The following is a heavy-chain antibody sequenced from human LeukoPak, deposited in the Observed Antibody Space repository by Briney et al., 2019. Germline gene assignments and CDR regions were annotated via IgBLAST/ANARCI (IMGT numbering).Heavy chain of an antibody. D-gene: IGHD6-13*01. V-gene: IGHV3-7*01. Sequence: PGGSLRLSCAASGFTLSRYWMSWVRQAPGKGLEWVANIKYDGSEKDYVDSVKGRFTISRDNAKNSLYLQMNSLRAEDTDVYYCARDIAPAGLFFDYWGQGTLVTVSS. CDR2: IKYDGSEK. CDR1: GFTLSRYW. CDR3: ARDIAPAGLFFDY. J-gene: IGHJ4*02.